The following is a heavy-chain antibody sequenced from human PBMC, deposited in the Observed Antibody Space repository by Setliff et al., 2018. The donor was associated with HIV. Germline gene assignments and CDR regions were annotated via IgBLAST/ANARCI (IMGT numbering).Heavy chain of an antibody. CDR2: INPSSGST. J-gene: IGHJ1*01. D-gene: IGHD6-6*01. Sequence: ASVKVSCKASGYTFTSYYMHWVRQAPGQGLEWMGIINPSSGSTTYAQKFQGRVTITRDTSTSTVYMELSSLRSEDTAVYYCARDPAPSSSASYFQHWGQGTLVTVSS. CDR3: ARDPAPSSSASYFQH. V-gene: IGHV1-46*01. CDR1: GYTFTSYY.